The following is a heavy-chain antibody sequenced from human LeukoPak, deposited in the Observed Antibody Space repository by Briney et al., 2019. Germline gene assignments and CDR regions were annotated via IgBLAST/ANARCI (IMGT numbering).Heavy chain of an antibody. CDR1: GFTFRNHG. CDR2: IRYDERQE. Sequence: GGSLRLSCAASGFTFRNHGMHWVRQAPGKGLEWVAFIRYDERQEFYADSVKGRFTISRDNSKSTLYLQMGSLRTEDTAVYYCVRDFSNYVAFFDSWGQGVLVIVSS. V-gene: IGHV3-30*02. D-gene: IGHD4-11*01. J-gene: IGHJ4*02. CDR3: VRDFSNYVAFFDS.